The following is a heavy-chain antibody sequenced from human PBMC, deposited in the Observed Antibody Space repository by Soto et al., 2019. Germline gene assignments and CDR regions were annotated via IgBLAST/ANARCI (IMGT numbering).Heavy chain of an antibody. CDR1: GGSISSGGYS. J-gene: IGHJ5*02. V-gene: IGHV4-30-2*01. Sequence: QLQLQESGSGLVKPSQTLSLTCAVSGGSISSGGYSWNWIRQPPGKGLEWIGYIYHSGSTYYNPSLKSRVTISVDRSKNQFSLKLSSVTAADTAVYYCARSPPRRYFDPWGQGTLVTVSS. D-gene: IGHD1-1*01. CDR2: IYHSGST. CDR3: ARSPPRRYFDP.